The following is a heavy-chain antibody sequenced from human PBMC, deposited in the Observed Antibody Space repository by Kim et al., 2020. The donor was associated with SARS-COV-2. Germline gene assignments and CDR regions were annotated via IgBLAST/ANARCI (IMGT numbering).Heavy chain of an antibody. V-gene: IGHV4-59*01. CDR3: ARDLVLYYGSGSYSYWYFDL. Sequence: SETLSLTCTVSGGSISSYYWSWIRQPPGKGLEWIGYIYYSGSTNYNPSLKSRVTISVDTSKNQFSLKLSSVTAADTAVYYCARDLVLYYGSGSYSYWYFDLWGRGTLVTVSS. J-gene: IGHJ2*01. CDR1: GGSISSYY. D-gene: IGHD3-10*01. CDR2: IYYSGST.